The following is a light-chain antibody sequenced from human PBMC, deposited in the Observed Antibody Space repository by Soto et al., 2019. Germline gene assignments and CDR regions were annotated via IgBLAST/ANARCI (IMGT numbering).Light chain of an antibody. V-gene: IGLV1-40*01. CDR2: GNS. Sequence: QLVLTQPPSVSGAPGQRVTISCTGSSSNIGAGYDVHWYQQLPGTAPKLLIYGNSNRPSGVPDRCSGSKSGTSASLAITGLQAEDEADYYCQSYDSSLSGWVFGGGTKLTVL. CDR3: QSYDSSLSGWV. J-gene: IGLJ3*02. CDR1: SSNIGAGYD.